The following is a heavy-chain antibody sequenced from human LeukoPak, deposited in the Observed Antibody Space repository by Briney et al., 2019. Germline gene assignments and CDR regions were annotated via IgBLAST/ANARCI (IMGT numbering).Heavy chain of an antibody. CDR3: ARERPDAYLSYGALGNWFDP. D-gene: IGHD3-16*01. J-gene: IGHJ5*02. V-gene: IGHV4-39*07. CDR2: IYYSGST. Sequence: SETLSLTCSVSGGSIRSSSYWWGWIRQPPGKGLEWIASIYYSGSTYYNPSLKSRVTISVDTSKNQFSLKLSSVTAADTAVYYCARERPDAYLSYGALGNWFDPWGQGTLVTVSS. CDR1: GGSIRSSSYW.